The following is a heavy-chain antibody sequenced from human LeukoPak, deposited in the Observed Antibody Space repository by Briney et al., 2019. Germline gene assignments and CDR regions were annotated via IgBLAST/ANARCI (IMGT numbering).Heavy chain of an antibody. J-gene: IGHJ6*03. Sequence: PSETLSLTCAVSGFSISNGYYWVWLRQPPGRGVGWIGSLYHSDGAYYNTSLRSRVSMSVDTSKNQFSLTMSFVTAADTAVYYCARQHDSYYYYFIDVWGSGTTVTVSS. V-gene: IGHV4-38-2*01. CDR1: GFSISNGYY. CDR3: ARQHDSYYYYFIDV. CDR2: LYHSDGA.